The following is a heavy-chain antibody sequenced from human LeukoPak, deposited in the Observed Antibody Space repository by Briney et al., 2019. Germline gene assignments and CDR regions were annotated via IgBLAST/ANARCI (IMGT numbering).Heavy chain of an antibody. D-gene: IGHD6-13*01. CDR2: ISYDGSNK. CDR1: GFTFSSYA. Sequence: GGSLRLSCAASGFTFSSYAMHWVRQAPGKGLEWVAVISYDGSNKYYADSVKGRFTISRDISKNTLYLQMICLKAEDTAVYYCARPYSSSWYYFDYWGQGTLVTVSS. CDR3: ARPYSSSWYYFDY. J-gene: IGHJ4*02. V-gene: IGHV3-30-3*01.